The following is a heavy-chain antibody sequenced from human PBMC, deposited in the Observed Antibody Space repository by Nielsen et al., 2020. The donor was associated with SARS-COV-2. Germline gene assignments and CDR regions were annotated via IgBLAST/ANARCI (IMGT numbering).Heavy chain of an antibody. CDR3: ARMGAYDFWSGGDL. Sequence: SETLSLTCTVSGGSISSGGYYWSWIRQHPGKGLEWIGYIYYSGSTYYNPSLKSRVTISVDTSKNQFSLKLSSVTAADTAVYYCARMGAYDFWSGGDLWGQGTLVTVSS. V-gene: IGHV4-31*03. D-gene: IGHD3-3*01. CDR2: IYYSGST. J-gene: IGHJ4*02. CDR1: GGSISSGGYY.